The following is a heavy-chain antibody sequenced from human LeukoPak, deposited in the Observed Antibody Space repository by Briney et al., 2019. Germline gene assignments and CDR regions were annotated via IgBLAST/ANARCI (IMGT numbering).Heavy chain of an antibody. CDR3: MGGHGWLPEN. D-gene: IGHD3-22*01. V-gene: IGHV3-74*01. Sequence: GGSLRLSCAASGSIFSHYWMHWVRQAPGKGLEWVSRINPDGTRTDYADFVAGRFTISRDNVENSLYLQMNSLRVEDTAVYYCMGGHGWLPENWGQGTLVTVSS. CDR2: INPDGTRT. CDR1: GSIFSHYW. J-gene: IGHJ4*02.